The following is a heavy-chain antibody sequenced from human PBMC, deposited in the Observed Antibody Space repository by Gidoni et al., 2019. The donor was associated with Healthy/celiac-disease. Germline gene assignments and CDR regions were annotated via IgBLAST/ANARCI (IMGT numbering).Heavy chain of an antibody. Sequence: QVQLVESGGGVVQPGRSLRLSCAASGFTFSSYGMHWVRQAPGKGLEWVAVISYDGSNKYYADSVKGRFTISRDNSKNTLYLQMNSLRAEDTAVYYCAKGWFGELGYWGQGTLVTVSS. CDR3: AKGWFGELGY. D-gene: IGHD3-10*01. CDR2: ISYDGSNK. V-gene: IGHV3-30*18. CDR1: GFTFSSYG. J-gene: IGHJ4*02.